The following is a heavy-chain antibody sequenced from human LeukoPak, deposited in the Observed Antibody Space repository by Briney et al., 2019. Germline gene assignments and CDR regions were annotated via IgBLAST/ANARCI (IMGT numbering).Heavy chain of an antibody. CDR2: VNQGGTGK. Sequence: QTSETLSLTCTVSGASISGSSYYWSWVRQAPGKGLEWVANVNQGGTGKYYVDSVKGRFTISRDNAENSLYLQMNSLRAEDTAVYYCAREHYFYHMDAWGEGTTVTVSS. V-gene: IGHV3-7*01. J-gene: IGHJ6*03. CDR3: AREHYFYHMDA. CDR1: GASISGSSYY.